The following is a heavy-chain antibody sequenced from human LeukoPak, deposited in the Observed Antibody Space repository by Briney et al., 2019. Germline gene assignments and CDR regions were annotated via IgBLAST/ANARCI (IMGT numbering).Heavy chain of an antibody. CDR3: ARGGSTDSIHSCGGNCYFLDY. V-gene: IGHV1-2*02. CDR2: INPNSGGT. D-gene: IGHD2-21*02. J-gene: IGHJ4*02. Sequence: GASVKVAWKASGYTFTGNHMHWVRQAPGQGLEWMGWINPNSGGTNYAQKFQGRVIMTRDTSISTAYMELSRLGSDDTAVYYCARGGSTDSIHSCGGNCYFLDYWGQGTLVTVSS. CDR1: GYTFTGNH.